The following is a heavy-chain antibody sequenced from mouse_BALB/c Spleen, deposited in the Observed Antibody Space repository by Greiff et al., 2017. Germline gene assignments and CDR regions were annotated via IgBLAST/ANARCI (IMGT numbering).Heavy chain of an antibody. J-gene: IGHJ3*01. Sequence: VQLKESGGGLVKPGGSLKLSCAASGFTFSDYYMYWVRQIPEKRLEWVATISDGGSYTYYPDSVKGRFTISRDNAKNNLYLQMSSLKSEDTAMYYCARGGQGFAYWGQGTLVTVSA. V-gene: IGHV5-4*02. CDR3: ARGGQGFAY. CDR1: GFTFSDYY. CDR2: ISDGGSYT.